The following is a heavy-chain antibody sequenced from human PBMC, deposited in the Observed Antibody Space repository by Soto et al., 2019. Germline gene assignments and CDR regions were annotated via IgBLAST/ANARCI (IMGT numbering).Heavy chain of an antibody. CDR3: ARDHGYCSSTSCYVLYYFDY. CDR2: INPSGGST. J-gene: IGHJ4*02. V-gene: IGHV1-46*03. Sequence: GASVKVSCKASGYTFTSYYMHWVRQAPGQGLEWMGIINPSGGSTSYAQKFQGRVTMTRDTSTSTVYMELSSLRSEDTAVYYCARDHGYCSSTSCYVLYYFDYWGQGTLVTVSS. CDR1: GYTFTSYY. D-gene: IGHD2-2*01.